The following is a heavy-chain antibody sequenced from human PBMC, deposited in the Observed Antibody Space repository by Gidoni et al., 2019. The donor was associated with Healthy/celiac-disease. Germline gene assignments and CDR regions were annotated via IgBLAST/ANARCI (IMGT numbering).Heavy chain of an antibody. Sequence: QVQLVESGGGVVQPGRSLRLSCAAPGFTFSSYGMHWVRQAPGKGLGWVAVIWYDGSNKYYADSVKGRFTISRDNSKNTLYLQMNSLRAEDTAVYYCARDLTLRSTVKGVGYWGQGTLVTVSS. J-gene: IGHJ4*02. CDR3: ARDLTLRSTVKGVGY. D-gene: IGHD4-4*01. CDR1: GFTFSSYG. V-gene: IGHV3-33*01. CDR2: IWYDGSNK.